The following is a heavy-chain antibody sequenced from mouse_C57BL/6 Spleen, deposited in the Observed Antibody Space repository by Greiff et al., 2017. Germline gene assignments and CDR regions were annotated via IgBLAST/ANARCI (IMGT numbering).Heavy chain of an antibody. CDR2: IDPRSGNT. CDR1: GYTFTSYG. D-gene: IGHD6-1*01. Sequence: QVQLQQSGAELARPGASVKLSCKASGYTFTSYGMRWVKQRPGQGLEWIGEIDPRSGNTYYNEKFKGKATLTADKSSSKAYIGLRSLTSEDSAVYYCARSAVPPTFDDWGTGTTLTVSS. J-gene: IGHJ1*03. V-gene: IGHV1-81*01. CDR3: ARSAVPPTFDD.